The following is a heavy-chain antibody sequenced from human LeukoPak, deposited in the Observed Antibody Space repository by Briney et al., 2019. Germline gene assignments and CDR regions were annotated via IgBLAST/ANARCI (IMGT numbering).Heavy chain of an antibody. CDR3: AKDRGGPLDY. J-gene: IGHJ4*02. Sequence: GGSLRLSCAASGFTFDDYAMHWVRQAPGKGLEWVSGISWNSGSVGYADSVKGRFTISRDNAKNSLYLQMNSLRAEDTALYYCAKDRGGPLDYWGQGTLVTVSS. D-gene: IGHD2-15*01. CDR1: GFTFDDYA. V-gene: IGHV3-9*01. CDR2: ISWNSGSV.